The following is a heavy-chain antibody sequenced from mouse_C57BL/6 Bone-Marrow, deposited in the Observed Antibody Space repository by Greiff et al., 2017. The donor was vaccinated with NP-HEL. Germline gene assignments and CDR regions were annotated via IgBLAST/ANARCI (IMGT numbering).Heavy chain of an antibody. CDR2: INPYNGGT. D-gene: IGHD4-1*01. V-gene: IGHV1-19*01. CDR1: GYTFTDYY. Sequence: EVQLQQSGPVLVKPGASVKMSCKASGYTFTDYYMNWVKQSHGKSLEWIGVINPYNGGTSYNQKFKGKATLTVDKSSSTAYMELNSLTSEDSAVYDCAREGDWDRTWFAYWGQGTLVTVSA. J-gene: IGHJ3*01. CDR3: AREGDWDRTWFAY.